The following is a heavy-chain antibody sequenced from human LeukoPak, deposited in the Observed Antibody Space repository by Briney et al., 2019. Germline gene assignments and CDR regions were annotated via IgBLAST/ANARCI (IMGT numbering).Heavy chain of an antibody. CDR2: ISSSSSYI. D-gene: IGHD5-18*01. J-gene: IGHJ4*02. Sequence: GRSLRLSCAASGFTFSSYSMNWVRQAPGKGLEWVSSISSSSSYIYYADSVKGRFTISRDNAKNSLYLQMNSLRAEDTAVYYCARGTAMVKNYFDYWGQGTLVTVSS. CDR1: GFTFSSYS. CDR3: ARGTAMVKNYFDY. V-gene: IGHV3-21*01.